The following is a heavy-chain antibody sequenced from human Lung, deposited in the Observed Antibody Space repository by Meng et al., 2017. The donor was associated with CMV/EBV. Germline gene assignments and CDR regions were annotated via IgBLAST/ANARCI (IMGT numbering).Heavy chain of an antibody. J-gene: IGHJ4*02. CDR3: ARMGRSAAFDY. V-gene: IGHV3-48*03. CDR1: GFTFSSYE. CDR2: ISKSGLAI. D-gene: IGHD6-13*01. Sequence: GGSLRLSCAASGFTFSSYELNWVRQAPGKGLEWFSYISKSGLAIYYGDSVKGRFTIFRDNAKNSLYLQMNSLRAEDTAVYYCARMGRSAAFDYWGQGTLGXVSS.